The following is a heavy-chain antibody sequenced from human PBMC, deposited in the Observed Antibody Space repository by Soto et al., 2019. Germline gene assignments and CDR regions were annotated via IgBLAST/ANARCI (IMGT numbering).Heavy chain of an antibody. CDR2: IWYDGSNK. CDR3: ARDLQYYDILTGYPTYYYYGMDV. V-gene: IGHV3-33*01. Sequence: QVQLVESGGGVVQPGRSLRLSCAASGFIFSSYGMHWVRQAPGKGLEWVAVIWYDGSNKYYADSVKGRFTISRDNSKNTLYMQMSSLGAEDTAVYYCARDLQYYDILTGYPTYYYYGMDVWGQGTTVTVSS. D-gene: IGHD3-9*01. J-gene: IGHJ6*02. CDR1: GFIFSSYG.